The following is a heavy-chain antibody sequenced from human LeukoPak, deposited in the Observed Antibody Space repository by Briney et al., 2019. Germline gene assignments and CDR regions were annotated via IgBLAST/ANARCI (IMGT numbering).Heavy chain of an antibody. CDR3: ATYYYDSSGYFQH. D-gene: IGHD3-22*01. CDR2: ISYDGSNK. V-gene: IGHV3-30-3*01. Sequence: GGSLRLSCAASGFTFSSYDMHWVRQAPGKGLEWVAVISYDGSNKYYADSVKGRFTISRDNSKNTLYLQMNSLRAEDTAVYYCATYYYDSSGYFQHWGQGTLVTVSS. CDR1: GFTFSSYD. J-gene: IGHJ1*01.